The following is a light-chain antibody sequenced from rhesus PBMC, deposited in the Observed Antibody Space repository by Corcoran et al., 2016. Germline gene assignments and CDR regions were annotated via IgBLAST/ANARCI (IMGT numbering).Light chain of an antibody. CDR2: DAF. Sequence: EIVLTQSPATLSLSPGERATLSRRASQRVSSILAWYQQKPGQAPRLFIYDAFSRATGIPDRFSGSGSGTDFTLTISRLEPEDVGVYYYQQYSNWPTFGQGTKVEIK. V-gene: IGKV3-35*01. CDR1: QRVSSI. CDR3: QQYSNWPT. J-gene: IGKJ1*01.